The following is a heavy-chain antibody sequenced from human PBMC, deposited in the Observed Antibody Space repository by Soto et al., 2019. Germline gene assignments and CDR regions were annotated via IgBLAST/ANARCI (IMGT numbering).Heavy chain of an antibody. Sequence: ASVKVSCKASGGTFSSYAISWVRQAPGQGLEWMGGIIPIFGTANYAQKFQGRVTITADESTSTAYMELSSLRSEDTAVYYCARDASEVGATNFDYWGQGTLVTVSS. D-gene: IGHD1-26*01. V-gene: IGHV1-69*13. CDR3: ARDASEVGATNFDY. CDR2: IIPIFGTA. CDR1: GGTFSSYA. J-gene: IGHJ4*02.